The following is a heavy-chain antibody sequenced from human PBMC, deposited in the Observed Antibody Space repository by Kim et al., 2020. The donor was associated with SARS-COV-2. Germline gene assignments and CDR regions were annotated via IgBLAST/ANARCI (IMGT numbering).Heavy chain of an antibody. J-gene: IGHJ5*02. CDR1: GGSISSYY. D-gene: IGHD3-22*01. CDR3: ARLQPAYYDSSGYYGSWFDP. CDR2: IYYSGST. Sequence: SETLSLTCTVSGGSISSYYWSWIRQPPGKGLEWIGYIYYSGSTNYNPSLKSRVTISVDTSKNQFSLKLCSVTAADTAVYYCARLQPAYYDSSGYYGSWFDPWGQGTLVTVSS. V-gene: IGHV4-59*08.